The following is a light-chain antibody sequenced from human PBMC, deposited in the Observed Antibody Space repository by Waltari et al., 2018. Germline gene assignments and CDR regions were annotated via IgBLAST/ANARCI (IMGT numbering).Light chain of an antibody. J-gene: IGKJ2*01. Sequence: DIQMTQSPSSLSASVGDTVTITCRASRGISNSLAWYQQKPGEAPKLLLYAASRLESGVPSRFSGSGSGTDYTLTISSLRPEDSATYYCQQYYITPLYTFGQGTKLEIK. CDR2: AAS. CDR1: RGISNS. CDR3: QQYYITPLYT. V-gene: IGKV1-NL1*01.